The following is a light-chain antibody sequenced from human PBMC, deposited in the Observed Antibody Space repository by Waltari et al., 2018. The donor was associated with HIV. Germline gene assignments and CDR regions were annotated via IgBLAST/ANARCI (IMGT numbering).Light chain of an antibody. V-gene: IGKV3-11*01. CDR2: GAS. Sequence: EIVLTQSPATLSLSPGGRATLSCMASPWISNYVAWYQQIPSQAPRLLILGASNRATDIPARCSGSGSGTNFTLTISGLESEDVAFYYCQQRFNWPLTFGGGTKVEIK. CDR1: PWISNY. J-gene: IGKJ4*01. CDR3: QQRFNWPLT.